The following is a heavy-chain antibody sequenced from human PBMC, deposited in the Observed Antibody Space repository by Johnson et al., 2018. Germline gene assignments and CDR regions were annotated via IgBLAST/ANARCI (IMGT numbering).Heavy chain of an antibody. Sequence: VQLVESGGGLVKXGGSPRLSCAASGFTFSSYSMNWVRQAPGKGLEWVSSISSSSRYIYYADSVKGRFPISRDNAKNSLYLQMNSLRAEDTAVYYCARDNLYDYDSSAYYFGGYFQHWGQGTLVTVSS. V-gene: IGHV3-21*01. CDR3: ARDNLYDYDSSAYYFGGYFQH. J-gene: IGHJ1*01. CDR1: GFTFSSYS. D-gene: IGHD3-22*01. CDR2: ISSSSRYI.